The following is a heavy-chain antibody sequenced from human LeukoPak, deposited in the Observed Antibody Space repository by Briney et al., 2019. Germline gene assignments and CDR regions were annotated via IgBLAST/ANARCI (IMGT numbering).Heavy chain of an antibody. CDR2: ISGSSPAI. V-gene: IGHV3-23*01. Sequence: GGSLRLSCVASGFPFSSYTLSWVRQAPGKGLEWVSAISGSSPAIYYSGSVKGRFTISRDNSKNTLYLQMNSLRAEDTAVHYCAKERQAGDYFTSDHWGQGTLVTVSS. J-gene: IGHJ4*02. CDR3: AKERQAGDYFTSDH. CDR1: GFPFSSYT. D-gene: IGHD4-17*01.